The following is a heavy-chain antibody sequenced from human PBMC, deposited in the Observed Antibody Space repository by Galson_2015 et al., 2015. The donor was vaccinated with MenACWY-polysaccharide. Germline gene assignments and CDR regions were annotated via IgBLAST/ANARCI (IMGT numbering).Heavy chain of an antibody. CDR2: YSSGSDTA. D-gene: IGHD1-26*01. J-gene: IGHJ4*02. V-gene: IGHV3-23*01. Sequence: SMRISCAASGFSFRIYVLTWGRQAPGEGLEWVSAYSSGSDTAYYTDSVKGRFTISRDNSKDTLHLQMDSLRAEDTAVYYCVKGGWADNWGQGTLVTVSS. CDR3: VKGGWADN. CDR1: GFSFRIYV.